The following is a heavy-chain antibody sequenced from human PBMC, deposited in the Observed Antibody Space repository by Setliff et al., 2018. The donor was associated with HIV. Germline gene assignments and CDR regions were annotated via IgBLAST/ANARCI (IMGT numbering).Heavy chain of an antibody. CDR1: GGSFSGYY. CDR3: ARGLPGTYRYSYYYYYMDV. V-gene: IGHV4-34*01. J-gene: IGHJ6*03. Sequence: SETLSLTCAVYGGSFSGYYWSWIRQPPGKGLEWIGEINNSGSTNYNPSLKSRVTISIDTSKNQFSLKVSSVTAADTALYYCARGLPGTYRYSYYYYYMDVWDKGTTVTVSS. D-gene: IGHD3-16*02. CDR2: INNSGST.